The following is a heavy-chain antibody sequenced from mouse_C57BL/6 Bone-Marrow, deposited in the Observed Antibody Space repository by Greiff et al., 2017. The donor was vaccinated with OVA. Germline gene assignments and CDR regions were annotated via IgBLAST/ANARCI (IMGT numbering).Heavy chain of an antibody. J-gene: IGHJ2*01. V-gene: IGHV1-81*01. CDR3: ARDTTSDY. D-gene: IGHD1-1*01. CDR2: IYPRSGNT. CDR1: PHPIPLYV. Sequence: QVQLQQSGAELARPGASVKLYRKASPHPIPLYVISWVKQRPGQGLEWIGEIYPRSGNTYYNEKFKGKATLTADKSSSTAYMELRSLTSEDSAVYFCARDTTSDYWGQGTTLTVSS.